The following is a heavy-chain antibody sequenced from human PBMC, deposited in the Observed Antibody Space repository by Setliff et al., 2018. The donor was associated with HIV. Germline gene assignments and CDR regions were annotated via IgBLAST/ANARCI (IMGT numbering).Heavy chain of an antibody. CDR1: GDSISSYY. CDR2: IYTSGIT. CDR3: ARDRRGYYYGSGSCYMDV. J-gene: IGHJ6*03. D-gene: IGHD3-10*01. V-gene: IGHV4-4*08. Sequence: SDTLSLTCTVSGDSISSYYWSWIRQPPGKGLEWIGYIYTSGITDYNPSLKSRVTISGDTSKNQFSLKLSSVTAADTAVYYCARDRRGYYYGSGSCYMDVWGTGTTVTVS.